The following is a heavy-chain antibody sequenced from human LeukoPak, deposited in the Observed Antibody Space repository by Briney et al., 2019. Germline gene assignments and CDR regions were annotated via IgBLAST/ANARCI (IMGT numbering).Heavy chain of an antibody. CDR3: ARGSSSWYAAFDI. V-gene: IGHV4-59*01. J-gene: IGHJ3*02. CDR1: GGSISSYY. Sequence: PSETLSLTCTVSGGSISSYYWSWIRQPPRKGLEWIGYIYYSGSTNYNPSLKSRVTISVDTSRNQFSLKLSSVTAADTAVYYCARGSSSWYAAFDIWGQGTMVTVSS. D-gene: IGHD6-13*01. CDR2: IYYSGST.